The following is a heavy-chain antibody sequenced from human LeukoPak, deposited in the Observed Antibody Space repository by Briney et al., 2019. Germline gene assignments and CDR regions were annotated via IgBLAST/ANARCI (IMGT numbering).Heavy chain of an antibody. CDR2: IKQDGSEK. J-gene: IGHJ5*02. V-gene: IGHV3-7*02. CDR3: ARGPGDPQRFDP. Sequence: GGSLRLSCAASGFTFSSYWMNWVRQAPGKGLEWVANIKQDGSEKYYVDSVKGRFTISRDNAKNSLYLQMNSLRDDDTAVYYCARGPGDPQRFDPWGQGTLVTVPS. CDR1: GFTFSSYW. D-gene: IGHD4-17*01.